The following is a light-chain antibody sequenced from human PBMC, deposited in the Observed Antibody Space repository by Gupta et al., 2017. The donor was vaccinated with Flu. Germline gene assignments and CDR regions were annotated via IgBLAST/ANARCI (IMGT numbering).Light chain of an antibody. CDR1: EDISNY. CDR2: EIS. J-gene: IGKJ3*01. Sequence: DIQMTQSPTSLSASVGDRVAITCQANEDISNYLNWYQQKPGKAPKLLIYEISTLETGVPSRFSGTGSGLEFTLTINNLQAEDTATYFCQQFDDGPHISFGPGTKVDV. CDR3: QQFDDGPHIS. V-gene: IGKV1-33*01.